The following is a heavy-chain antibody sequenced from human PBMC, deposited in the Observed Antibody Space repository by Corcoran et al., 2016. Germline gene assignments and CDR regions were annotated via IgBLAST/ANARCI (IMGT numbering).Heavy chain of an antibody. V-gene: IGHV3-49*05. CDR1: EFTFGDYG. CDR3: ARGRTEAGAKYYFDY. CDR2: IRSKIYGGAT. J-gene: IGHJ4*02. Sequence: EVQLVESGGGLVKPGGSLRLSCAASEFTFGDYGMGWFRQAPGKGLEWIAFIRSKIYGGATEYAASVRGRFSVSRDDSTSIAYLQMNNLKTDDTALYYCARGRTEAGAKYYFDYWGQGSLVTVSS. D-gene: IGHD1-26*01.